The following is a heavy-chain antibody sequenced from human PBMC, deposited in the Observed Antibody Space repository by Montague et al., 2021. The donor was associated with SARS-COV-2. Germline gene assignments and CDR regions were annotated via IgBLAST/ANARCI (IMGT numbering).Heavy chain of an antibody. V-gene: IGHV4-4*07. J-gene: IGHJ4*02. CDR2: VTTSGTT. D-gene: IGHD6-6*01. Sequence: SETLSLTCAVSGGSITGFSWSWVRQPAGKGLEWIGRVTTSGTTNYSPSLRSRVTMSVDTSKNQFSLNLNSVTAADTAIYYCARTPTRPLSLDSWDQGTLVTASS. CDR3: ARTPTRPLSLDS. CDR1: GGSITGFS.